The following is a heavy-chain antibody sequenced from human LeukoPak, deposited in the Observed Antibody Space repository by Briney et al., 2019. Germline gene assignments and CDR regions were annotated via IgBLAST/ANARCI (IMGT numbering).Heavy chain of an antibody. J-gene: IGHJ6*02. Sequence: GGSLRLSCAASGFTFSSYSMNWVRQAPGKGLEWVSSISWTSDYIYYADSVKGRFTISRDNAKNSLYLQMNSLRAEDTAVYYCARVVVISPYGLDVWGQGTTVTVSS. D-gene: IGHD3-16*02. CDR2: ISWTSDYI. CDR1: GFTFSSYS. V-gene: IGHV3-21*01. CDR3: ARVVVISPYGLDV.